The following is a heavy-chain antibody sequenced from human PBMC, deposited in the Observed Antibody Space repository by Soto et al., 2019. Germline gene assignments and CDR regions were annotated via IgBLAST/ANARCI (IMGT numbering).Heavy chain of an antibody. V-gene: IGHV3-23*01. J-gene: IGHJ4*02. Sequence: GGSLRLSCAASGFTFRSYAMSWVRQAPGKGLEWVSRVIGSGGGTFYADSVKGRFTISRDNSQNTLYLQMNSLRAEDMAVYYCAKISPNSGVAYWGQGTMVTVSS. CDR2: VIGSGGGT. CDR3: AKISPNSGVAY. D-gene: IGHD6-19*01. CDR1: GFTFRSYA.